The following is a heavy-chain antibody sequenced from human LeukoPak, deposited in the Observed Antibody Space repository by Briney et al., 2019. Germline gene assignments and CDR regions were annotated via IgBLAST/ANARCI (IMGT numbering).Heavy chain of an antibody. D-gene: IGHD2-21*01. Sequence: ASVNVSCKPSGYTLTNYVVHWVRQAPGQRPEWMGWINAGNGDTKYSQNFQGRVTITRDTSASTAYMELSSLTSEDTALYYCARDDCGDTCYPGGYWGQGTLVTVSS. CDR2: INAGNGDT. V-gene: IGHV1-3*01. J-gene: IGHJ4*02. CDR3: ARDDCGDTCYPGGY. CDR1: GYTLTNYV.